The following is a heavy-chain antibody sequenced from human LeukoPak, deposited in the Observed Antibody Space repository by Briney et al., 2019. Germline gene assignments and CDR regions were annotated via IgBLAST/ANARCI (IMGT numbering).Heavy chain of an antibody. V-gene: IGHV4-39*07. CDR2: IYYSGST. J-gene: IGHJ5*02. Sequence: SETLSLTCTVSGGSISSSSYYWGWIRQPPGKGLEWIGSIYYSGSTYYNPSLKSRVTISVDTSKNQFSLKLSSVTAADTAVYYCARDTKRSRARRENLGIDPWGQGTLVTVSS. D-gene: IGHD3-16*01. CDR3: ARDTKRSRARRENLGIDP. CDR1: GGSISSSSYY.